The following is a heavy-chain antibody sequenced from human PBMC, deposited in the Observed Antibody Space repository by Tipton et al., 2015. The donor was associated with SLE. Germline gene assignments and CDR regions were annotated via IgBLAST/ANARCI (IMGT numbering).Heavy chain of an antibody. V-gene: IGHV4-34*01. J-gene: IGHJ4*02. CDR1: GGSFSGYY. D-gene: IGHD3-9*01. CDR3: AMRQSIDY. CDR2: IYHSEST. Sequence: TLSLTCAVYGGSFSGYYWSWIRQPPGKGLEWIGYIYHSESTSYNPSLMSRVTISVDRSKNQFSLKLSSVTAADTAVYYCAMRQSIDYWGQGTLVTVSS.